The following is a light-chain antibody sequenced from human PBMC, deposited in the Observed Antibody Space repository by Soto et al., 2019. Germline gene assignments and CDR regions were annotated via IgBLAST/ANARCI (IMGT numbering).Light chain of an antibody. Sequence: EIVMTQSPATLSVSPGERATLSCRASQTISSDLAWHQQKPGQAPRLLIYGASTMATGIPARFSGSGSGTEFTLTISSLQSEDFAVYYCQQYSNWPLTFGGGTKVEIK. CDR2: GAS. CDR3: QQYSNWPLT. CDR1: QTISSD. J-gene: IGKJ4*01. V-gene: IGKV3-15*01.